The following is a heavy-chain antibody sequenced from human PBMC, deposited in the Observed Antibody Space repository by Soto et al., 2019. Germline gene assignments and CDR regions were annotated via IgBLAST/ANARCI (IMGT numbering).Heavy chain of an antibody. CDR1: GYTFTSYA. CDR3: ARHQAAATEARLYYYYGMDV. J-gene: IGHJ6*02. V-gene: IGHV1-3*01. Sequence: ASVKVSCKASGYTFTSYAMHWVRQAPGQRLEWMGWINAGNGNTKYSQKFQGRVTITRDTSASTAYMELSSLSSEDTAVYYCARHQAAATEARLYYYYGMDVWGRGTTVTVSS. CDR2: INAGNGNT. D-gene: IGHD6-13*01.